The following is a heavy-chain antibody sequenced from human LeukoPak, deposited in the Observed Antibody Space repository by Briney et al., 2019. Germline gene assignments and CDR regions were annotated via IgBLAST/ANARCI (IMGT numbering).Heavy chain of an antibody. Sequence: PGGPLRLSCAASGFTFSSYWMHGVRQAPRKGLWWVSRIKSDGSSTSYADSVKRRFTISRDNAKNTLYLQMNSLRAEDTAVYYCARVGAATYDFDIWGQGTMVTVSS. CDR3: ARVGAATYDFDI. J-gene: IGHJ3*02. CDR2: IKSDGSST. CDR1: GFTFSSYW. D-gene: IGHD3-16*01. V-gene: IGHV3-74*01.